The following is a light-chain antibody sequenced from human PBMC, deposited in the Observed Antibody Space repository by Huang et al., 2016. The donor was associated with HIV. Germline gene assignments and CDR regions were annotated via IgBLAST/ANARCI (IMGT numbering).Light chain of an antibody. CDR2: SAS. V-gene: IGKV1-39*01. CDR1: ENIRRY. J-gene: IGKJ2*01. Sequence: DIQMTQSPSSLSASVGDRVTITCRASENIRRYLNWYQQKPGKPPTLLIHSASTLQSGVPSRFSGSGSGTDFTLTITSLQPEDFATYYCQGSLSIPHTFGQGTNLEIK. CDR3: QGSLSIPHT.